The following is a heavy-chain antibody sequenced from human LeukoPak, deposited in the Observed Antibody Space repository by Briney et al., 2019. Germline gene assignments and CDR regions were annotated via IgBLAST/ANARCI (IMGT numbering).Heavy chain of an antibody. Sequence: TSETLSLTCTVSGGSISSSSYYWGWIRQPPGKGLEWIGSIYYSGSTYYNPSLKSRVTISVDTSKNQFSLKLSSVTAADTAVYYCARDTSYRSGWLDYWGQGTLVTVSS. CDR3: ARDTSYRSGWLDY. V-gene: IGHV4-39*07. D-gene: IGHD6-19*01. J-gene: IGHJ4*02. CDR2: IYYSGST. CDR1: GGSISSSSYY.